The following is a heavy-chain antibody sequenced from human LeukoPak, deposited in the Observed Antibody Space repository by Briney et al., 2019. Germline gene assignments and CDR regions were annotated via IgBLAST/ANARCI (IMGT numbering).Heavy chain of an antibody. CDR3: SREGSPYQQRITIFGVEPEPGHYYFDS. V-gene: IGHV1-69*13. Sequence: AASVKVSCKASGYTFTSYYMHWVRQAPGQGLEWMGGVIPIFGTTNYAQKFQGRVTITADGSTSTAYMELSSLRSEDTAVYYCSREGSPYQQRITIFGVEPEPGHYYFDSWGQGTLVTVSS. D-gene: IGHD3-3*01. CDR2: VIPIFGTT. CDR1: GYTFTSYY. J-gene: IGHJ4*02.